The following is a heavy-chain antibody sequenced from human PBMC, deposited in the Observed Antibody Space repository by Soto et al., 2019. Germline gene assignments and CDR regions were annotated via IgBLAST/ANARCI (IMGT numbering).Heavy chain of an antibody. CDR1: GLTFSIYE. J-gene: IGHJ4*02. D-gene: IGHD3-16*02. V-gene: IGHV3-48*03. CDR3: ARDDIGYPYYFDY. CDR2: ISTSDNSI. Sequence: GGSLRLSCAASGLTFSIYEMNWVRQAPGKGLEWVSYISTSDNSIYYADSVKGRFTISRDNAKNTLYLQMNSLRAEDTAVYYCARDDIGYPYYFDYWGQGTLVTVSS.